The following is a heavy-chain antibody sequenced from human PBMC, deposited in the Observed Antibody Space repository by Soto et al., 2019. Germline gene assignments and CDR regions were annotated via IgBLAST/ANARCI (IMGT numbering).Heavy chain of an antibody. CDR2: IWYDGSTK. CDR3: DKRFCIHTIYSGTFYGMGV. D-gene: IGHD1-7*01. V-gene: IGHV3-33*06. J-gene: IGHJ6*02. CDR1: GFTFSKYG. Sequence: QVQLVESGGGVVQPGRSLRLSCAASGFTFSKYGMHWVRQAPGKGLEWVAVIWYDGSTKFYADSVKGRFTVSRDNSKNTLYLQMDSLRDEDTAVYSCDKRFCIHTIYSGTFYGMGVWGQGTTVTVSS.